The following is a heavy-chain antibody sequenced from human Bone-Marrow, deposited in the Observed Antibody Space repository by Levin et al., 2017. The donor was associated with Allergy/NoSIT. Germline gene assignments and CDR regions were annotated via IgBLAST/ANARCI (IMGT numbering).Heavy chain of an antibody. V-gene: IGHV3-33*01. CDR3: AREGSVAGIRSFDY. CDR2: IWFDGSKI. J-gene: IGHJ4*02. CDR1: GFPFSNYG. Sequence: GESLKISCEASGFPFSNYGMHWVRQAPGKGLEWVAVIWFDGSKIYYGDSVKGRFTISRDNSKNTLSLQMNSLRAEDTAVYYCAREGSVAGIRSFDYWGQGTLVTVSS. D-gene: IGHD6-19*01.